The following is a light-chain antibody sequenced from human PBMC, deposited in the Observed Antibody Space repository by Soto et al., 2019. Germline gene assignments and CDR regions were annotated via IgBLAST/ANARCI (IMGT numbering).Light chain of an antibody. V-gene: IGKV3-11*01. Sequence: EIVLTQSPATLSLSPGVRATLSCRASQSVRSYLAWYQQKPGQAPRLLIYDASNRATGIPARFSGSGSGTDFTLTISSLEPEDFAVYYCQQRSDWPLTFGGGTKVEIK. J-gene: IGKJ4*01. CDR2: DAS. CDR3: QQRSDWPLT. CDR1: QSVRSY.